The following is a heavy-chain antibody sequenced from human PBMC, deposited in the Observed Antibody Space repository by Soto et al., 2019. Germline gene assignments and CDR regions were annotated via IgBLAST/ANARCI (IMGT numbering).Heavy chain of an antibody. J-gene: IGHJ4*02. CDR2: ISGSGGST. D-gene: IGHD3-16*02. V-gene: IGHV3-23*01. Sequence: PGGSLRLSCAASGFTFSSYAMSWVRQAPGKGLEWVSAISGSGGSTYYADSVKGRFTTSRDNSKNTLYLQMNSLRAEDTAVYYCAKVTSDDYVWGSYRYFDYWGQGTLVTVSS. CDR3: AKVTSDDYVWGSYRYFDY. CDR1: GFTFSSYA.